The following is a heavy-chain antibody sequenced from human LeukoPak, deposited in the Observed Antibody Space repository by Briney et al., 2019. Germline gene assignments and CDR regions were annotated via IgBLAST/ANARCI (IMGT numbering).Heavy chain of an antibody. V-gene: IGHV3-7*01. D-gene: IGHD6-19*01. J-gene: IGHJ4*02. CDR2: IKQDGSEK. Sequence: GGSLRLSCAASGFTFSSYWMSWVRQAPGKGLEWVANIKQDGSEKYYVDSVKGRFTISRDNAKNSLYLQMNSLRAEDTAAYYCTTVFMASVVAGMYYFDYWGQETLVTVSS. CDR3: TTVFMASVVAGMYYFDY. CDR1: GFTFSSYW.